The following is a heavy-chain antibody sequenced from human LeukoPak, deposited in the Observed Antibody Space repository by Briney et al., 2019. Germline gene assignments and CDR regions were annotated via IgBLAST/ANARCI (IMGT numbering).Heavy chain of an antibody. D-gene: IGHD2-15*01. CDR3: ARVGCSGGSCYSSAIYYYGMDV. Sequence: PSETLSLTCTVSGGSISSYYWSWIRQPPGKGLEWIGYIYYSVSTNYNPSLKSRVTISVDTSKNQFSLKLSSVTAADTAVYYCARVGCSGGSCYSSAIYYYGMDVWGQGTTVTVSS. CDR1: GGSISSYY. J-gene: IGHJ6*02. V-gene: IGHV4-59*01. CDR2: IYYSVST.